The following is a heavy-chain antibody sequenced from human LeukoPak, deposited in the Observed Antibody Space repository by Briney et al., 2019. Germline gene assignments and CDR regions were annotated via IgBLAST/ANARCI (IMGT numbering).Heavy chain of an antibody. CDR1: GGSFSGYY. J-gene: IGHJ4*02. CDR2: INHSGST. D-gene: IGHD1-20*01. Sequence: PSETLSLTCAVHGGSFSGYYWSWIRQPPGKGLEWIGEINHSGSTNYNPSLKSRITISVDTSKNQFSLKLSSVTAADTALYYCARRITGSTSDSYDYWGQGTLVTVSS. CDR3: ARRITGSTSDSYDY. V-gene: IGHV4-34*01.